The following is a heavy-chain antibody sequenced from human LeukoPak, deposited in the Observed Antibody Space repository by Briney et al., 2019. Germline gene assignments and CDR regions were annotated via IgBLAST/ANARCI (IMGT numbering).Heavy chain of an antibody. CDR2: INYSGAT. CDR3: ARLRGGVQLWGD. CDR1: SGSFSSSSYF. D-gene: IGHD1-1*01. V-gene: IGHV4-39*01. Sequence: SETLSLTCTVSSGSFSSSSYFCGWIRQPPGMGLERIATINYSGATYYNPSLKSRVTTSVDTSRNQFSLKLNSVTAADTAVYYCARLRGGVQLWGDWGQGALVTVSS. J-gene: IGHJ4*01.